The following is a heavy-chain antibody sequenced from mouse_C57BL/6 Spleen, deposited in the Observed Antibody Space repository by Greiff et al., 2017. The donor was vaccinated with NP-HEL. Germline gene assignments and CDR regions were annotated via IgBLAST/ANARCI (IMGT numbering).Heavy chain of an antibody. CDR3: ARGENDGYPAWFAY. D-gene: IGHD2-3*01. CDR2: INPNNGGT. Sequence: EVKLEESGPELVKPGASVKIPCKASGYTFTDYNMDWVKQSHGKSLEWIGDINPNNGGTIYNQKFKGKATLTVDKSSSTAYMELRSLTSEDTAVYYCARGENDGYPAWFAYWGQGTLVTVSA. CDR1: GYTFTDYN. V-gene: IGHV1-18*01. J-gene: IGHJ3*01.